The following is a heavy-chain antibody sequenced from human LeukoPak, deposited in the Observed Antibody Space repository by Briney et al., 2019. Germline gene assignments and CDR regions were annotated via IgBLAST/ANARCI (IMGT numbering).Heavy chain of an antibody. J-gene: IGHJ4*02. V-gene: IGHV3-74*01. CDR2: INSDGSST. CDR3: ATPGYSSGWYYY. Sequence: GSLRLSCAASGFTFSSFWMHWVRQAPGKGLVWLSRINSDGSSTSYADSVKGRFTISRDNAKNTLYLQMNSLRAEDTAVYYCATPGYSSGWYYYWGQGTLVTVSS. D-gene: IGHD6-19*01. CDR1: GFTFSSFW.